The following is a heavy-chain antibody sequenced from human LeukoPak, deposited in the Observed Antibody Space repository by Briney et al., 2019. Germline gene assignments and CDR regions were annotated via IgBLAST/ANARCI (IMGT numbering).Heavy chain of an antibody. CDR2: ILYDGSNK. CDR3: AKTEGIAAAGTIDY. V-gene: IGHV3-30*02. J-gene: IGHJ4*02. CDR1: GFTFSSYG. Sequence: PGGSLRLSCAASGFTFSSYGMHWVRQAPGKGLEWVAFILYDGSNKYYADSVKGRFTISRDNSKNTLYLQMNSLRAEDTAVYYCAKTEGIAAAGTIDYWGQGTLVTVSS. D-gene: IGHD6-13*01.